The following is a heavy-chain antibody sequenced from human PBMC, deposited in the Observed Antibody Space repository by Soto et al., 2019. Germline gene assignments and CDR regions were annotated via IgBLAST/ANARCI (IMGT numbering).Heavy chain of an antibody. CDR2: MFTDVSTT. V-gene: IGHV3-74*01. Sequence: GGSRRLSCAASGFSFSCFLMHWVRQAPGKGLVWVSRMFTDVSTTYYADSVNGRFTISRDNAKSTLYLQMNSLRDEDTAVYYCVRGNTGYGNFDSWGQGTLVTVSS. D-gene: IGHD5-12*01. CDR1: GFSFSCFL. CDR3: VRGNTGYGNFDS. J-gene: IGHJ4*02.